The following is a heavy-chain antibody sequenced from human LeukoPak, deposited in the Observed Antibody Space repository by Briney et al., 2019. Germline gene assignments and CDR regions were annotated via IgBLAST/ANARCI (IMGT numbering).Heavy chain of an antibody. CDR3: ARQRIAAPRSLLVSWFDP. D-gene: IGHD6-6*01. CDR2: IGYDGSNK. J-gene: IGHJ5*02. Sequence: VRTLRLSCAASGFTFSSYGMHRVRQAPGPGLEGGAVIGYDGSNKYYADSVKGRFTNSRDNSKNTLYLQMNSLRAEDTAVYYCARQRIAAPRSLLVSWFDPWGQGTLVTVSS. CDR1: GFTFSSYG. V-gene: IGHV3-33*01.